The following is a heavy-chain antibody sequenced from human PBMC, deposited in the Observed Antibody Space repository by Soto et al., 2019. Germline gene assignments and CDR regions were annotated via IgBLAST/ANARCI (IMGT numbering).Heavy chain of an antibody. J-gene: IGHJ4*02. CDR1: GFTFSSHW. Sequence: GGSLRLSCSVSGFTFSSHWMHWVRQAPGKGLVWVSRISTDGSRTTYADSVKGRVTISRDNAKNTLYLDMSSLRAEDTAVYYCARDMLGPRAFDYWGQGTLVTVSS. V-gene: IGHV3-74*01. D-gene: IGHD3-10*02. CDR3: ARDMLGPRAFDY. CDR2: ISTDGSRT.